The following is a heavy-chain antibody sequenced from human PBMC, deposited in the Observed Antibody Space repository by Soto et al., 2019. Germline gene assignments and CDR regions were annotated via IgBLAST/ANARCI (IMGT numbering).Heavy chain of an antibody. CDR2: INAGNGNT. D-gene: IGHD2-15*01. V-gene: IGHV1-3*01. CDR3: ARSCSGGSCYSGYYGMDV. Sequence: ASVKVSCKASGYTFTSYAMHWVRQAPGQRIEWMGWINAGNGNTKYSQKFQGRVTITRDTSASTAYMELSSLRSEDTAVYYCARSCSGGSCYSGYYGMDVWGQGTTVTVSS. J-gene: IGHJ6*02. CDR1: GYTFTSYA.